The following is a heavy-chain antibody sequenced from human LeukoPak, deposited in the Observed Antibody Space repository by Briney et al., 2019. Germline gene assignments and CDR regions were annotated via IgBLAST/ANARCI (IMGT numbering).Heavy chain of an antibody. CDR1: GFTFSSYG. J-gene: IGHJ6*04. Sequence: GGSLRLSCAASGFTFSSYGIHWVRQAPGKGLEWVAVIWYDGSNKYYADSVKGRFTISRDNSKNTLSLQMYSLRAEDTAVYYCARDRAAAASSDYYYYGMDVWGKGTTVTVSS. D-gene: IGHD6-13*01. CDR2: IWYDGSNK. CDR3: ARDRAAAASSDYYYYGMDV. V-gene: IGHV3-33*01.